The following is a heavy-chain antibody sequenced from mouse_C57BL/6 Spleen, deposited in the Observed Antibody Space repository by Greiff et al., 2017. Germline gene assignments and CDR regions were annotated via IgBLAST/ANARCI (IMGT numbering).Heavy chain of an antibody. J-gene: IGHJ4*01. CDR1: GFSFNTYA. CDR2: IRSKSNNYAT. D-gene: IGHD2-5*01. CDR3: VRHPYYSIPYAMDY. V-gene: IGHV10-1*01. Sequence: EVKLMESGGGLVQPKGSLKLSCAASGFSFNTYAMNWVRQAPGKGLEWVARIRSKSNNYATYYADSVKDRFTISRDDSESMLYLQMNNLKTEDTAMYYCVRHPYYSIPYAMDYWGQGTSVTVSS.